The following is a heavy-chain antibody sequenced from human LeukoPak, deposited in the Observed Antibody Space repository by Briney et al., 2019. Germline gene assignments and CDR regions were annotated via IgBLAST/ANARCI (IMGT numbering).Heavy chain of an antibody. CDR2: IYYSGST. CDR3: ARLYYDSSGYYQICYFDY. V-gene: IGHV4-39*01. J-gene: IGHJ4*02. CDR1: GGSISSSSYY. Sequence: PSETLSFTCTVSGGSISSSSYYWGWIRQPPGKGLEGFGGIYYSGSTYYNPSLKSRVTISVDTSKNQFSLNLSSVTAADTAVYYCARLYYDSSGYYQICYFDYWGQGTLVTVSS. D-gene: IGHD3-22*01.